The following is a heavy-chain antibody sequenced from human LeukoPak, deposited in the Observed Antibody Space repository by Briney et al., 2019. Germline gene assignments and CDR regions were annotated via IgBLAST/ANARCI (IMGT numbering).Heavy chain of an antibody. Sequence: SETLSLTCTVSGGSISSYYWSWIRQPPGKGLEWIGYIYYSGGTNSNPSLKSRVTISVDTSKNQFSLKLSSVTAADTAVYYCARAVRSGSFDYWGQGTLVTVSS. CDR3: ARAVRSGSFDY. D-gene: IGHD3-10*01. CDR1: GGSISSYY. J-gene: IGHJ4*02. CDR2: IYYSGGT. V-gene: IGHV4-59*01.